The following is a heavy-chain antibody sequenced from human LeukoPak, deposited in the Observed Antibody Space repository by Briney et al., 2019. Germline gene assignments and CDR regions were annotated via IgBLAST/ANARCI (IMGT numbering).Heavy chain of an antibody. CDR1: GYTFTGYY. Sequence: ASVKVSCKTSGYTFTGYYLHWVRQAPGQGLEWMGWINPNSGGAGYAQKFQGRVTMTRDTSITTAYMEVSRLKSDDTAVYYCASGANIAGHSIYYFDYWGQGSLVTVSS. CDR3: ASGANIAGHSIYYFDY. CDR2: INPNSGGA. J-gene: IGHJ4*02. D-gene: IGHD2/OR15-2a*01. V-gene: IGHV1-2*02.